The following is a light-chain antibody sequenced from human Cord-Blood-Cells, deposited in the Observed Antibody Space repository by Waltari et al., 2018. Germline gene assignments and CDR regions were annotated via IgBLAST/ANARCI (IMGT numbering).Light chain of an antibody. CDR3: CSYAGSSTSYV. CDR1: SSDVGNYNL. Sequence: QSALTHPASVSGSPGQSITISCTGTSSDVGNYNLVSWYQQHPGKAPKLMIYEGSKRPSGVSNRFSGSKSGNTASLTISGLQAEDEADYYCCSYAGSSTSYVFGTGTKVTVL. V-gene: IGLV2-23*01. CDR2: EGS. J-gene: IGLJ1*01.